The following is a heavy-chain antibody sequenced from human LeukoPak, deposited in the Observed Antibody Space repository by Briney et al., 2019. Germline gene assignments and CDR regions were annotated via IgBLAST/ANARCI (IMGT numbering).Heavy chain of an antibody. J-gene: IGHJ2*01. D-gene: IGHD3-9*01. Sequence: SETLSLTCTVSGGSISCYYWSWIRQPPGKGLEWIGYIYYSGSTNYNPSPKSRVTISVDTSKNQFSLKLSSVTAADTAVYYCASSDWDYYWYFDLWGRGTLVTVSS. CDR3: ASSDWDYYWYFDL. V-gene: IGHV4-59*01. CDR1: GGSISCYY. CDR2: IYYSGST.